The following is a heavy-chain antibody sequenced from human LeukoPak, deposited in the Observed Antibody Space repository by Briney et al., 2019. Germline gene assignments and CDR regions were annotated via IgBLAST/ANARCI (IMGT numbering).Heavy chain of an antibody. CDR2: IYYSGST. CDR3: ARLDGSGSLDY. D-gene: IGHD3-10*01. J-gene: IGHJ4*02. Sequence: SETLSLTCTVSGGSISTYYWGWIRQPPGKGLEWIGSIYYSGSTYYNPSLKSRVTISVDTSKNQFSLKLSSVTAADTAVYYCARLDGSGSLDYWGQGTLVTVSS. CDR1: GGSISTYY. V-gene: IGHV4-39*01.